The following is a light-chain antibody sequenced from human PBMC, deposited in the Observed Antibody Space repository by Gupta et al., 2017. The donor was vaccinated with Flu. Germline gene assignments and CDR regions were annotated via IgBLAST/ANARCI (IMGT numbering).Light chain of an antibody. CDR2: DYS. Sequence: SYALTQPPSVSAAPAQTASITCEGNNIVGKYVHCYHQQAGPAHALVVYDYSDRPSPIPKRFAFSNSGNNDTPTLSGVEPEDEADEDYQVCANTSNHHLMFGGGTKMTFL. CDR3: QVCANTSNHHLM. V-gene: IGLV3-21*02. CDR1: NIVGKY. J-gene: IGLJ3*02.